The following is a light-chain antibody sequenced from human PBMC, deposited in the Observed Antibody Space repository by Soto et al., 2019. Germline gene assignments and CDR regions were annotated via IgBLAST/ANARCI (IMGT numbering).Light chain of an antibody. CDR2: KAS. CDR3: QQYHIYSGT. Sequence: DIQMTQSPSTLSASVGDRVTITCRASQTIDSWLAWYQQRQGKPHNXLIYKASTLASGVPSRFSGSGSGTELTLTINSLQPDDFETYYCQQYHIYSGTFGQGTKVDIK. J-gene: IGKJ1*01. V-gene: IGKV1-5*03. CDR1: QTIDSW.